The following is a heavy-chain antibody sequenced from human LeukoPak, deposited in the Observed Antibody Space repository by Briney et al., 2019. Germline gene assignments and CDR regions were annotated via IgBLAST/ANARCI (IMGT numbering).Heavy chain of an antibody. D-gene: IGHD4-17*01. CDR1: GFTFSSYS. V-gene: IGHV3-21*01. J-gene: IGHJ3*02. Sequence: KPGGSLRLSCAASGFTFSSYSMNCVRQAPGKGLEWVSSIVSSPSTYIYYADSVKGRFTISRDNAKNSLYLQMNSLRAEDTAVYYCVRDFGRIGDFHAFDIWGQGTMVTVSS. CDR3: VRDFGRIGDFHAFDI. CDR2: IVSSPSTYI.